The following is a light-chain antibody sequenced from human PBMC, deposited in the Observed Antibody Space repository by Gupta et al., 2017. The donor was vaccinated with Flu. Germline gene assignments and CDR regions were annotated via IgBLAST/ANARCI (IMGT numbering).Light chain of an antibody. J-gene: IGKJ4*01. CDR3: QQRSNWPPLT. Sequence: ELVLTQSPATLSLSPGERATLSCRASQSVSSYLAWYQQKPGQAPRLLIYDASNRDTGIPARFSGSGSGKDFTLTISSREPEDFAVYYCQQRSNWPPLTFGGGTKVEIK. CDR1: QSVSSY. CDR2: DAS. V-gene: IGKV3-11*01.